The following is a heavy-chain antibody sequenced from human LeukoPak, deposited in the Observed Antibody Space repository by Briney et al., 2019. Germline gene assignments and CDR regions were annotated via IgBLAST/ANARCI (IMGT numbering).Heavy chain of an antibody. CDR1: GGSISSYY. Sequence: PSGTLSLTCTVSGGSISSYYWSWIRQPAVKGLEWIGRIYTSGSTNYNPSLKSRVTMPVDTSKNQFSLKLSSVTAADTAVYYCARSYCSSTSCYYYYGIDVWGQGTTVTVSS. CDR3: ARSYCSSTSCYYYYGIDV. D-gene: IGHD2-2*01. CDR2: IYTSGST. V-gene: IGHV4-4*07. J-gene: IGHJ6*02.